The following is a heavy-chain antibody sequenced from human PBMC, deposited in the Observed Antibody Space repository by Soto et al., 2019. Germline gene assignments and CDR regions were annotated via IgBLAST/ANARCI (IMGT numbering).Heavy chain of an antibody. Sequence: QVQLVESGGGVVQPGRSLRLSCAASGFTFSSYGMHWVRQAPGKGLEWVAVISYDGSNKYYADSVKGRFTISRDNSKNTLYLQMNSLRAEDTAVYYCAKEVLDGRYFDRSKYGMDVWGQGTTVTVSS. CDR1: GFTFSSYG. CDR3: AKEVLDGRYFDRSKYGMDV. V-gene: IGHV3-30*18. CDR2: ISYDGSNK. D-gene: IGHD3-9*01. J-gene: IGHJ6*02.